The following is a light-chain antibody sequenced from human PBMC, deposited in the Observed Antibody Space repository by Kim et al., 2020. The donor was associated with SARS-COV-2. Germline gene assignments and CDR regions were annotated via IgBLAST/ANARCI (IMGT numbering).Light chain of an antibody. Sequence: QAVVTQEPSLTVSPGGTVTLTCASSTGAVTTAYWPNWFQQKPGQPPRALIYDTNSRHSWDPGRFSGSLIGGQAALTLSGVQPEDEAEYYCLLFYRGTWVFGGGTQLTVL. V-gene: IGLV7-43*01. CDR3: LLFYRGTWV. CDR1: TGAVTTAYW. J-gene: IGLJ3*02. CDR2: DTN.